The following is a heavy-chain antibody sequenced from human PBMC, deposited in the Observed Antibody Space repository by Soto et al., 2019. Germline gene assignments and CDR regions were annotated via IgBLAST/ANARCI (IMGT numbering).Heavy chain of an antibody. CDR3: TTDSTAMAPGRSYYWYGMDV. CDR1: GFTFSNAW. J-gene: IGHJ6*02. Sequence: GGSLRLSCAASGFTFSNAWMSWVRQAPGKGLEWVGRIKSKTDGGTTDYAAPVKGRFTISRDDSKNTLYLQMNSLKTEDTAVYYCTTDSTAMAPGRSYYWYGMDVWGQGTTVTVSS. CDR2: IKSKTDGGTT. D-gene: IGHD5-18*01. V-gene: IGHV3-15*01.